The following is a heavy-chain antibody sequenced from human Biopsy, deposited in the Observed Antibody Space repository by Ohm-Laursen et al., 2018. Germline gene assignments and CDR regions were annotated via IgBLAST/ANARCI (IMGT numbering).Heavy chain of an antibody. D-gene: IGHD6-19*01. V-gene: IGHV3-9*01. CDR1: GFRFDDYV. Sequence: SLRLSCTASGFRFDDYVMQWVRQAPGKGLEWVSGISWSSGTIGYADSVKGRFTVSRDNAKNSLFLQMNSLRVEDTALYYCVKSAYSSGFWEASDYWGQGTLVTVSS. J-gene: IGHJ4*02. CDR3: VKSAYSSGFWEASDY. CDR2: ISWSSGTI.